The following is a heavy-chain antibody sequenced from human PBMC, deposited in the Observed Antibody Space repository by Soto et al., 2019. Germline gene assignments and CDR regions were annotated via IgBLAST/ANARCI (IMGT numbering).Heavy chain of an antibody. CDR2: SSWSGCCT. CDR1: GFTFSNYA. V-gene: IGHV3-23*01. J-gene: IGHJ6*02. D-gene: IGHD6-19*01. CDR3: ATSDPSSGIEVARVDV. Sequence: GGSLRLSCAASGFTFSNYAMSWFRHAPGKGLEWVSSSSWSGCCTYYADSVKGRFTISRDNSKNTLYLQMNSLTAEDTVVYYCATSDPSSGIEVARVDVWGQGTTVTVSS.